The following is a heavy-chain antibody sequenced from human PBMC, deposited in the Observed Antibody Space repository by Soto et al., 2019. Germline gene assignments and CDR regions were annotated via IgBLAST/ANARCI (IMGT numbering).Heavy chain of an antibody. CDR3: ARGSRPPPNIVATITDYYYYYMDV. CDR2: INHSGST. V-gene: IGHV4-34*01. CDR1: GGSFSGYY. Sequence: SETLSLTCAVYGGSFSGYYWSWIRQPPGKGLEWIGEINHSGSTNYNPSLKSRFTISVDTSKNQFSLKLSSVTAADTAVYYCARGSRPPPNIVATITDYYYYYMDVWGKGTTVTVSS. D-gene: IGHD5-12*01. J-gene: IGHJ6*03.